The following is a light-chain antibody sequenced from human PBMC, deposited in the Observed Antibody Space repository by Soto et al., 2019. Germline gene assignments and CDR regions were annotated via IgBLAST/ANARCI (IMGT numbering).Light chain of an antibody. CDR2: GAS. Sequence: NVLTLSAGTLSLSPGERATLSCRASQSVSNYYLAWYQQKPGQAPRLLIYGASNRATGIPDRFSGSGSGTDFTLTICSLQPEDFATYYCQPSYSIWRYGQGTKVDIK. J-gene: IGKJ1*01. CDR1: QSVSNYY. V-gene: IGKV3-20*01. CDR3: QPSYSIWR.